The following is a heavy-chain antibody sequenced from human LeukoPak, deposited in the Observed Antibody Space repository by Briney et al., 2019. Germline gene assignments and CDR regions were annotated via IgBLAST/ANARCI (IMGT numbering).Heavy chain of an antibody. J-gene: IGHJ3*02. D-gene: IGHD1-26*01. V-gene: IGHV4-31*03. CDR1: GGSISSGGYY. CDR2: IYYSGST. CDR3: AREGATTNAFDI. Sequence: SETLSLTCTVSGGSISSGGYYWSWIRQHPGKGLEWIGYIYYSGSTYYNPSLKSRVTISVDTSKNQFPLKLSSVTAADTAVYYCAREGATTNAFDIWGQGTMVTVSS.